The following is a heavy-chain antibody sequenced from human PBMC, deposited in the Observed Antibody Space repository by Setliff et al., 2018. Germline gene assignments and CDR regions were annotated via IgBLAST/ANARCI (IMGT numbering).Heavy chain of an antibody. CDR3: AKGGTYRYFDF. Sequence: PSETLSLTCTVSGGPFSGASIWSWIRQPPGKGLEFTGYVYYSGTAKYDPSLESRAIMSVDASKNQISLKLNSVTAADTAVYYCAKGGTYRYFDFWGQGALVTVSS. D-gene: IGHD1-26*01. CDR1: GGPFSGAS. J-gene: IGHJ4*02. CDR2: VYYSGTA. V-gene: IGHV4-59*01.